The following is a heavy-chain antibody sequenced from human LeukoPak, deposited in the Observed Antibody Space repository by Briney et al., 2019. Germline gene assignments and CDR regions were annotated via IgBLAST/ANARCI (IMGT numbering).Heavy chain of an antibody. CDR1: GYSISSGYY. J-gene: IGHJ4*02. D-gene: IGHD3-10*01. Sequence: PSETLSLTCTVSGYSISSGYYWGWIRQPPGKGLEWIGEINHSGSTNYNPSLKSRVTISVDTSKNQFSLKLSSVTAADTAVYYCARHPGRGITMVRGVITRQYYFDYWGQGTLVTVSS. CDR2: INHSGST. CDR3: ARHPGRGITMVRGVITRQYYFDY. V-gene: IGHV4-38-2*02.